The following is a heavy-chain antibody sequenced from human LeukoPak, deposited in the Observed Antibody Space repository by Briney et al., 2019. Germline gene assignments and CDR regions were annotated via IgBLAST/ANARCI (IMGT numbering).Heavy chain of an antibody. V-gene: IGHV3-15*01. CDR1: GFTFSNAW. CDR2: IQSKTDDGTT. CDR3: ISDLDDFWSGYSDY. J-gene: IGHJ4*02. D-gene: IGHD3-3*01. Sequence: PGGSLRLSCAASGFTFSNAWMSWVRPAPGKGLEWVGRIQSKTDDGTTEYAAPVRGRFTISRDDSKNTLYLQLNSLKTEDTAVYYGISDLDDFWSGYSDYWGQGTLVTVSS.